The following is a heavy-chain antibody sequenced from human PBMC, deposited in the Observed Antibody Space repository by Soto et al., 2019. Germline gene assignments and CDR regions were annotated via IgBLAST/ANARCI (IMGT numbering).Heavy chain of an antibody. CDR2: IYYTGST. CDR3: AREGGYFDSSGSGVYHYFGVDV. V-gene: IGHV4-4*07. Sequence: SETLSLTCTVSGGPISPYFWSWIRQPAGKGLERIGRIYYTGSTNYNPPLESRVSISLDTTRKQISLEVKSVTAADTAVYYCAREGGYFDSSGSGVYHYFGVDVWGRGTTVTVSS. J-gene: IGHJ6*02. CDR1: GGPISPYF. D-gene: IGHD3-22*01.